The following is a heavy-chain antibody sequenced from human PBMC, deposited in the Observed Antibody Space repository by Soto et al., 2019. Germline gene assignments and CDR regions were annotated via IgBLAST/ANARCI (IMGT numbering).Heavy chain of an antibody. J-gene: IGHJ4*02. CDR3: TRDWEITVSTWSFEGF. Sequence: QVQLVQSGAEVKKPGSSVKVSCKASGGTFSPYTINWVRQAPGQGLEWMGRLIPFHGVTNYAQKFQARVTITADKSTSTAYMELSGLRFEDTAMYYCTRDWEITVSTWSFEGFWGRGTLVTVSS. V-gene: IGHV1-69*08. CDR2: LIPFHGVT. CDR1: GGTFSPYT. D-gene: IGHD3-9*01.